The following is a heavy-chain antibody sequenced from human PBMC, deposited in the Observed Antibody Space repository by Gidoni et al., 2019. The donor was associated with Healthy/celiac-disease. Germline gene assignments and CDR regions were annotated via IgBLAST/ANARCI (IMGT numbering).Heavy chain of an antibody. CDR3: ARVWGAVAAPDY. J-gene: IGHJ4*02. D-gene: IGHD6-19*01. Sequence: QFQLVQTGAEVTKPGASLKVSCKASGYPFTGYYMHWVRQAPGQGLEWMGWINPNSGGTNYAQKFQGRVTMTRDKSISTAYMELSRLRSDDTAVYYCARVWGAVAAPDYWGQGTLVTVSS. CDR2: INPNSGGT. V-gene: IGHV1-2*02. CDR1: GYPFTGYY.